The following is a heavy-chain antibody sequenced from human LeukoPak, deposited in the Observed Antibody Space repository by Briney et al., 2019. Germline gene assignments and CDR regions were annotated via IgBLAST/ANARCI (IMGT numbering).Heavy chain of an antibody. D-gene: IGHD3-10*01. CDR1: GYTFTSYD. J-gene: IGHJ4*02. V-gene: IGHV1-8*01. Sequence: ASVKVSCKVSGYTFTSYDINWVRQATGQGLEWMGWMNPNSGNTGYAQKFQGRVTITRNTSISTAYMELSSLRSEDTAVYYCARAGTYYYGSGSYYKIDYWGQGTLVTVSS. CDR2: MNPNSGNT. CDR3: ARAGTYYYGSGSYYKIDY.